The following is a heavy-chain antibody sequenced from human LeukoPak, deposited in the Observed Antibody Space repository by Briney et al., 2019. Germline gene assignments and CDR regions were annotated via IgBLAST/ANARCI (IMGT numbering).Heavy chain of an antibody. D-gene: IGHD4-11*01. J-gene: IGHJ4*02. V-gene: IGHV3-74*01. Sequence: PGGSLRLSCAASGFTFSSYWMHWVRQAPGKGLVWVSRINSDRSSTSYADSVKGRFTISRDNAKNTLYLQMNSLRAEDTAVYYCARGTMTTVTTRLFDYWGQGTLVTVSS. CDR1: GFTFSSYW. CDR2: INSDRSST. CDR3: ARGTMTTVTTRLFDY.